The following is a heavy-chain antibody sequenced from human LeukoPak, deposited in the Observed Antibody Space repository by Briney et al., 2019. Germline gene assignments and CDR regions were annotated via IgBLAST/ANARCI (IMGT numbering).Heavy chain of an antibody. CDR3: ARVGGLWLSPDY. CDR1: GGSISSYY. J-gene: IGHJ4*02. Sequence: SETLSLTCTVSGGSISSYYWSWIRQPPGKGLEWIGYIYYSGSTNYNPSLKSRVTMSVDTSKNQFSLKLSSVTAADTAVYYCARVGGLWLSPDYWGQGTLVTVSS. D-gene: IGHD5-18*01. V-gene: IGHV4-59*12. CDR2: IYYSGST.